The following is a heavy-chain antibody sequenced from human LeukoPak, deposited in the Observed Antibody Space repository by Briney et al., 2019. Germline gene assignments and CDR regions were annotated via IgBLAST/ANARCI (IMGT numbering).Heavy chain of an antibody. CDR3: ARGPNSNWSGLDF. J-gene: IGHJ4*02. D-gene: IGHD6-6*01. Sequence: GGSLRLSCAASGFTFSSYWMHWVRQAPGKGLVWVSRINTGGSTTDYADSVKGRFTISRDNAKNTLYLQMNSLRAEDTAVYYCARGPNSNWSGLDFWGQGTLLTVSS. V-gene: IGHV3-74*01. CDR1: GFTFSSYW. CDR2: INTGGSTT.